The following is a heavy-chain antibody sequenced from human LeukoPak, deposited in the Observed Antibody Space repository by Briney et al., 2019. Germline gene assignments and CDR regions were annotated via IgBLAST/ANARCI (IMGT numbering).Heavy chain of an antibody. CDR1: GYTFTGYY. D-gene: IGHD3-9*01. CDR3: ARLRDDILTGYFDY. J-gene: IGHJ4*02. CDR2: INPNSGGT. Sequence: ASVKVSCKASGYTFTGYYMHWVRQAPGQGFEWMGWINPNSGGTDYAQKFQGRVTMTRDTSISTAYMELSRLRSDDTAVYYCARLRDDILTGYFDYWGQGTLVTVSS. V-gene: IGHV1-2*02.